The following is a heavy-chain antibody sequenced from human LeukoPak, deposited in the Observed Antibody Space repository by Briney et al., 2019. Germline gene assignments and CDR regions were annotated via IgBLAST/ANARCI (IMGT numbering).Heavy chain of an antibody. Sequence: GGSLRLSCVASGFSISSHWMSWVRQAPGKGLEWVASLKEDVSARNLVDSVKGRFTISTDNAKNPLNLQMNSLRVEDTAVYYCARGPPYGSRSDFLDYWGLGTLVTVSS. CDR2: LKEDVSAR. D-gene: IGHD3-10*01. V-gene: IGHV3-7*01. CDR3: ARGPPYGSRSDFLDY. CDR1: GFSISSHW. J-gene: IGHJ4*02.